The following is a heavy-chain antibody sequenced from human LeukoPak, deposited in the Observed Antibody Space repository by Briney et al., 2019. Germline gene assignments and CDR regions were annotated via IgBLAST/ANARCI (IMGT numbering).Heavy chain of an antibody. Sequence: GGSLRLSCAASGLTFSSYAMHWVRQAPGKGLEWVAVISYDGSNKYYADSVKGRFTISRDNSKNTLYLQMNSLRAEDTAVYYCARGAVVAAAGIYFDYWGQGTLVTVSS. CDR3: ARGAVVAAAGIYFDY. V-gene: IGHV3-30-3*01. CDR1: GLTFSSYA. J-gene: IGHJ4*02. CDR2: ISYDGSNK. D-gene: IGHD6-13*01.